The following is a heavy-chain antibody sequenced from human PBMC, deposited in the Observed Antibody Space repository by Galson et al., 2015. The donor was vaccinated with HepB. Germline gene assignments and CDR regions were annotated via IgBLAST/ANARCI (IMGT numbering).Heavy chain of an antibody. CDR3: ARGGRGWPPFYYYYGMDV. Sequence: CAISGDSVSSNSAAWNWIRQSPSRGLEWLGRTYYRSKWYNDYAVSVKSRITINPDTSKNQFSLQLNSVTPEDTAVYYCARGGRGWPPFYYYYGMDVWGQGTTVTVSS. J-gene: IGHJ6*02. V-gene: IGHV6-1*01. D-gene: IGHD6-19*01. CDR1: GDSVSSNSAA. CDR2: TYYRSKWYN.